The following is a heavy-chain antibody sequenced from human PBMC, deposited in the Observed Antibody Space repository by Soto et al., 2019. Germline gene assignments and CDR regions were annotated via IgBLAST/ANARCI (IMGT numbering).Heavy chain of an antibody. V-gene: IGHV1-3*01. CDR1: GYTFTSYA. J-gene: IGHJ4*02. CDR3: ARSSGYYFFDY. CDR2: INAGNGNT. D-gene: IGHD3-3*01. Sequence: QVQLVQSGAEVKKPGASVKVSCKASGYTFTSYAMHWVRQAPGQRLEWMGWINAGNGNTKYSQKFQGRVTITRDTSASTAYMELSSLRSEATAVYYCARSSGYYFFDYWGQGTLVTVSS.